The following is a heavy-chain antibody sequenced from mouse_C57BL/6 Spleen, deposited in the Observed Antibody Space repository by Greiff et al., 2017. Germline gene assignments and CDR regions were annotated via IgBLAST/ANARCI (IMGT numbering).Heavy chain of an antibody. Sequence: EVQRVESGGGLVKPGGSLKLSCAASGFTFSSYAMSWVRQTPEKRLEWVATISDGGSYTYYPDNVKGRFTISRDNAKNNLYLQMSHLKSEDTAMYYCARDSGTKYFDYWGQGTTLTVSS. CDR1: GFTFSSYA. V-gene: IGHV5-4*01. CDR3: ARDSGTKYFDY. CDR2: ISDGGSYT. J-gene: IGHJ2*01. D-gene: IGHD4-1*01.